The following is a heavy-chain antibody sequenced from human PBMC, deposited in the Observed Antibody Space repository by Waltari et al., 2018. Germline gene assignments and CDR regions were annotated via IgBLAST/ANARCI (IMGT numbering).Heavy chain of an antibody. CDR3: ARVMPYYYYYMDV. CDR2: INHSGST. D-gene: IGHD2-2*01. Sequence: QVQLQQWGAGLLKPSETLSLTCAVYGGSFSGYYWSWIRQPPGKGLEWIGEINHSGSTNDNPSLKSRVTISVDTSKNQFSLKLSSVTAADTAVYYCARVMPYYYYYMDVWGKGTTVTVSS. J-gene: IGHJ6*03. V-gene: IGHV4-34*01. CDR1: GGSFSGYY.